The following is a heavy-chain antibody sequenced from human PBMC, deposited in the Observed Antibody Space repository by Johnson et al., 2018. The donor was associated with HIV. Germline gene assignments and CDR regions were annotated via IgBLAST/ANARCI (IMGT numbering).Heavy chain of an antibody. Sequence: QVQLVESGGGLVQPGGSLRLSCAVSGFTFRSYAMHWVRQAPGKGLEWVAVLSYDGSNKYYADSVKGRFTLSRDNSKNTLYLQMNSLRAEDTAVYYCARDRWYSSSSGGVDDAFDIWGQGTMVTVSS. CDR2: LSYDGSNK. V-gene: IGHV3-30*04. J-gene: IGHJ3*02. D-gene: IGHD6-6*01. CDR1: GFTFRSYA. CDR3: ARDRWYSSSSGGVDDAFDI.